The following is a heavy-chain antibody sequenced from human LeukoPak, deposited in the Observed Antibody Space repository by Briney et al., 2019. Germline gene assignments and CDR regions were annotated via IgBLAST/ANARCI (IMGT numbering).Heavy chain of an antibody. J-gene: IGHJ4*02. V-gene: IGHV4-59*01. D-gene: IGHD3-10*01. Sequence: SETLSLTCTVSGGSISSYYWSWIRQPPGKGLEWIGYVFYSGRTDHNPSLKSRVTLSVDTSKNQFSLKLSSVTAADTAVYYCARSMVRGVMCFDYWGQGTLVTVSS. CDR2: VFYSGRT. CDR1: GGSISSYY. CDR3: ARSMVRGVMCFDY.